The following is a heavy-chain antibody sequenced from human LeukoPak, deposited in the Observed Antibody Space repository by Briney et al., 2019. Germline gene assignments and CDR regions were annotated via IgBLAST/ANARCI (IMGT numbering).Heavy chain of an antibody. CDR3: ARGCYYGSGSYYNLDY. J-gene: IGHJ4*02. Sequence: PGGSLRLSCAASGFTFSSYGMHWVRQAPGKGLDWVAVIWYDGSNKYYADCVKGRFTISRDNSKNTLYLQMNSLRAEDTAVYYCARGCYYGSGSYYNLDYWGQGTLVTVSS. CDR1: GFTFSSYG. D-gene: IGHD3-10*01. V-gene: IGHV3-33*01. CDR2: IWYDGSNK.